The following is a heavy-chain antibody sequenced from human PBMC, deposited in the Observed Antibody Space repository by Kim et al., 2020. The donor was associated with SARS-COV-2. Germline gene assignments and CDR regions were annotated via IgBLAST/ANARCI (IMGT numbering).Heavy chain of an antibody. Sequence: GGSLRLSCAASGFRFSTSWMHWVRQAPGKGLVWVSRVDPYGGLRTYPDSVKGRFTISRDNAKNTLYLQMNSLRVEDTAVYYCASSEPIIFGTLKFDPWGWGTLVTVSS. D-gene: IGHD3-9*01. CDR1: GFRFSTSW. CDR3: ASSEPIIFGTLKFDP. V-gene: IGHV3-74*03. J-gene: IGHJ5*02. CDR2: VDPYGGLR.